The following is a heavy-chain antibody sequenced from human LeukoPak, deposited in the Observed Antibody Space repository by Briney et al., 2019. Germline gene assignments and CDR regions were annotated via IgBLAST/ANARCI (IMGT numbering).Heavy chain of an antibody. D-gene: IGHD5-18*01. CDR2: ISGSGGST. J-gene: IGHJ4*02. CDR1: GFTFSSYA. Sequence: GGSLRLSCAASGFTFSSYAMSWVRQAPGKGLEWVSAISGSGGSTYYADSVKGRFTISRDNSKNTLYLQMNSLRAEDTAVYYCAKAISMDTAITTFDYWGQGTLVTVSS. V-gene: IGHV3-23*01. CDR3: AKAISMDTAITTFDY.